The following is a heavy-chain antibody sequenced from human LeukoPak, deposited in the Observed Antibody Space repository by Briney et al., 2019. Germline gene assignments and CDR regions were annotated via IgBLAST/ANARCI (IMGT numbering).Heavy chain of an antibody. D-gene: IGHD2-15*01. CDR3: ARGGAGYCSGGSCPKNWFDP. J-gene: IGHJ5*02. V-gene: IGHV1-18*01. Sequence: GASVKVSCKASGYTFTNYGVSWVRQAPGQGLEWMGWISAYNGNTNYAQKLQGRVTMTTDTSTTTAYMELRSLRSDDPAVYYCARGGAGYCSGGSCPKNWFDPWGQGTLVTVSS. CDR1: GYTFTNYG. CDR2: ISAYNGNT.